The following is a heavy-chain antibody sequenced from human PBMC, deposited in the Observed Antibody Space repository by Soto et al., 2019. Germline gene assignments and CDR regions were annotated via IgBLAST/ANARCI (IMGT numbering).Heavy chain of an antibody. CDR2: ISYDGSNK. V-gene: IGHV3-30*18. CDR3: AKDDGVTTHWFDP. Sequence: QVQLVESGGGVVQPGRSLRLSCAASGFTFSSYGMHWVRQAPGKGLEWVAVISYDGSNKYYADSVKGRFTISRDNSKNTLYLQMNSLRAEDTAVYYCAKDDGVTTHWFDPWGQGTLVTVSS. D-gene: IGHD4-17*01. CDR1: GFTFSSYG. J-gene: IGHJ5*02.